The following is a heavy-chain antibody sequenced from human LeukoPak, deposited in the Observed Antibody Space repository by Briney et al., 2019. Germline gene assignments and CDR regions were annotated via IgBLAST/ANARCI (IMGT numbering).Heavy chain of an antibody. V-gene: IGHV1-18*01. Sequence: ASVKVPCKASGYTFTSYGISWVRQAPGQGLEWMGWISAYNGNTNYAQKLQGRVTMTTDTSTSTAYMELRSLRSDDTAVYYCARDVVGASLLDYWGQGTLVTVSS. CDR2: ISAYNGNT. CDR3: ARDVVGASLLDY. D-gene: IGHD1-26*01. CDR1: GYTFTSYG. J-gene: IGHJ4*02.